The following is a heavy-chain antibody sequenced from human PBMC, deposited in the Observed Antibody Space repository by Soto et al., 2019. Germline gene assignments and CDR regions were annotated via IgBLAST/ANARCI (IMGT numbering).Heavy chain of an antibody. CDR2: INSDGSRT. J-gene: IGHJ4*02. CDR1: GLTFSSYW. D-gene: IGHD6-19*01. V-gene: IGHV3-74*01. CDR3: AVAVAGPTAIGY. Sequence: EVQLVESGGGLVQPGGSLRLSCAASGLTFSSYWMHWVRQVPGKGLVWVSRINSDGSRTSYADSVKGRFTISRDNAKNTLYLQMNSLRAEDTAVYYCAVAVAGPTAIGYWGQGTLVTVS.